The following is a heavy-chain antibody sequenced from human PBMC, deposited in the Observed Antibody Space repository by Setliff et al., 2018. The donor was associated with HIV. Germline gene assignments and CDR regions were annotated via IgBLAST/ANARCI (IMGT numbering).Heavy chain of an antibody. CDR2: IYYSGST. Sequence: SETLSLTCTVSGGSISSHYWSWIRQPPGKGLKWIGSIYYSGSTNYNPSLKSRVTISVDTSKNQFSLKLSSVTAADTAVYYCARAKEWPDYWGQGTLVTVSS. J-gene: IGHJ4*02. V-gene: IGHV4-59*11. CDR3: ARAKEWPDY. D-gene: IGHD3-3*01. CDR1: GGSISSHY.